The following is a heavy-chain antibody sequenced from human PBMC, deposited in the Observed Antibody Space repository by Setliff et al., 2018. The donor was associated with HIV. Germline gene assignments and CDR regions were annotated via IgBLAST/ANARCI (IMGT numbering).Heavy chain of an antibody. Sequence: SETLSLTCAVSGGTFSLHYYTWIRQSPLRGLEWIGEINHSGGTRYNPSLESRVTMSLDSSRKQFSLKLSSVTAADTAVYYCARDGFWSGYIDYWGQGTLVTVSS. CDR3: ARDGFWSGYIDY. CDR2: INHSGGT. J-gene: IGHJ4*02. V-gene: IGHV4-34*01. D-gene: IGHD3-3*01. CDR1: GGTFSLHY.